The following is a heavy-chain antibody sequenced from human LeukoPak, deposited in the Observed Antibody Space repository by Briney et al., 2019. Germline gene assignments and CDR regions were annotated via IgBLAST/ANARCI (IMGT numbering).Heavy chain of an antibody. Sequence: GASVKVSCKASGYTFTSYGISWVRQAPGQGLEWMGWISAYNGNTNYAQKLQGRVTMTTDTSTSTAYMELRSLRSDDTAVYYCARTVLRYFDWLLYFSHVGLFDYWGQGTPVTVSS. V-gene: IGHV1-18*01. CDR3: ARTVLRYFDWLLYFSHVGLFDY. CDR2: ISAYNGNT. CDR1: GYTFTSYG. J-gene: IGHJ4*02. D-gene: IGHD3-9*01.